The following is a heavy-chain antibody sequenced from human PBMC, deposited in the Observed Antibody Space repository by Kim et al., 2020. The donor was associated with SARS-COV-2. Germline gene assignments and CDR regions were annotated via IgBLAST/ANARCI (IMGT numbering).Heavy chain of an antibody. V-gene: IGHV3-33*01. Sequence: GGSLRLSCAASGFTFSSYGMHWVRQAPGKGLEWVAVIWYDGSNKYYADSVKGRFTISRDNSKNTLYLKMNSLRAEDTAVYYCARGACGGDCYSPHAGYTYWYFDLWGRGTLVTVSS. CDR3: ARGACGGDCYSPHAGYTYWYFDL. CDR1: GFTFSSYG. CDR2: IWYDGSNK. D-gene: IGHD2-21*02. J-gene: IGHJ2*01.